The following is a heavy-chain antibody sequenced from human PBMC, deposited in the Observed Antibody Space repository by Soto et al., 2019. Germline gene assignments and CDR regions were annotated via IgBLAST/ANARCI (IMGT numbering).Heavy chain of an antibody. CDR2: INPNSGDA. D-gene: IGHD5-12*01. CDR1: GYTFRDYY. J-gene: IGHJ6*03. V-gene: IGHV1-2*06. Sequence: QVQLVQSGAEVKKPGASVTVSCKASGYTFRDYYLHWVRQAPGQGPEWIGRINPNSGDAKFAQKFQGRVTMTRDTSVRTAFMELNWLKSDDTAVYYCARESGGATATLDYYYFYMDVWGKGTTVTVSS. CDR3: ARESGGATATLDYYYFYMDV.